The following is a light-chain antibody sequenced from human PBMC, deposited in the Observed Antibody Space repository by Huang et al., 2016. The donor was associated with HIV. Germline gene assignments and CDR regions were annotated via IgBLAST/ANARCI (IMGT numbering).Light chain of an antibody. CDR2: DAS. CDR1: RGISSG. J-gene: IGKJ5*01. CDR3: QQFNNYLT. V-gene: IGKV1D-13*01. Sequence: AIQLTQSPSSLSASVGDRVTITCRASRGISSGLAWYQQKPGKAPKLLIFDASSLESGVPSRVSGSGSGTDFTLTSSSLQPEDFATYYCQQFNNYLTFGQGTRLEIQ.